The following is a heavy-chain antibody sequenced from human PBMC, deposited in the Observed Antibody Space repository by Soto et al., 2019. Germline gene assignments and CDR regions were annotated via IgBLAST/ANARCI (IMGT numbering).Heavy chain of an antibody. CDR1: GFTFSSYS. D-gene: IGHD6-13*01. V-gene: IGHV3-23*01. Sequence: PGGSLRLSCAASGFTFSSYSMNWVRQAPGKGLEWVSSISGSGGSTYYADSVKGRFTISRDNSKNTLYLQMNSLRAEDTAVYYCAKPGDSSWYVLGYFQHWGQGTLVTVSS. CDR2: ISGSGGST. J-gene: IGHJ1*01. CDR3: AKPGDSSWYVLGYFQH.